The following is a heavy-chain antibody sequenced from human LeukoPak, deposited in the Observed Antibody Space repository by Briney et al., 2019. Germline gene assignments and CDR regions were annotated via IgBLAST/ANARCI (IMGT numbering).Heavy chain of an antibody. CDR1: GGSISSSGYY. CDR2: INYSGTT. J-gene: IGHJ4*02. Sequence: SETLSLTCTASGGSISSSGYYWGWIRQPPGKGLEWIASINYSGTTYYNPSLKSRVTISEDRSKNQFSLKLSSVTAADTAVYYCARLRDGRWLLEYWGQGALVTVSS. V-gene: IGHV4-39*01. D-gene: IGHD5-24*01. CDR3: ARLRDGRWLLEY.